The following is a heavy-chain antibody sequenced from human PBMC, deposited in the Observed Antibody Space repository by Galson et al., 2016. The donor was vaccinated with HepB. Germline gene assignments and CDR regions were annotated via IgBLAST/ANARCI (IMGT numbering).Heavy chain of an antibody. CDR1: GFSLSTNGVG. V-gene: IGHV2-5*01. J-gene: IGHJ5*02. CDR2: IYWNGDK. CDR3: ARRDYGDYVGWFDP. Sequence: PALVKPTQTLTLTCTFSGFSLSTNGVGVGWVRQPPGKALECLALIYWNGDKRYSPSLKSRLTITKDTSKNQVVLTMTNMDPVDTATYYCARRDYGDYVGWFDPWGQGTLVTVSS. D-gene: IGHD4-17*01.